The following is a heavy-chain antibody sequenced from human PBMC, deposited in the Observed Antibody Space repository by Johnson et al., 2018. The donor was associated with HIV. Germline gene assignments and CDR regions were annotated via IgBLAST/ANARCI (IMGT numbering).Heavy chain of an antibody. CDR1: GFTFDDYG. CDR3: AKDSKRLLWFGEFCDAFDI. D-gene: IGHD3-10*01. Sequence: VQLVESGGGVVRPGGSLRLSCAASGFTFDDYGMSWVRQAPGKGLEWVSGINWNGGSTGYADSVKGRFTISRDNAKNSLYLQMNSLRAEDTAWYYCAKDSKRLLWFGEFCDAFDIWGQGTMVTVSS. CDR2: INWNGGST. J-gene: IGHJ3*02. V-gene: IGHV3-20*04.